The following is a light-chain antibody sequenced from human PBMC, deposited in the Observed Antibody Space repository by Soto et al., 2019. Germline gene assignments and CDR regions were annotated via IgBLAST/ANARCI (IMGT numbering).Light chain of an antibody. CDR1: QGISSY. V-gene: IGKV1-9*01. J-gene: IGKJ4*01. CDR3: QHLNCFPFT. Sequence: DIPLTQSPSSLSVSVGDRVTLTCRASQGISSYLAWYQQKPGKAPNLLIYGASTLQSGVPSRFSGSGSGTVFTLTISLLQHEYVAIYYHQHLNCFPFTFGAGTKVEIQ. CDR2: GAS.